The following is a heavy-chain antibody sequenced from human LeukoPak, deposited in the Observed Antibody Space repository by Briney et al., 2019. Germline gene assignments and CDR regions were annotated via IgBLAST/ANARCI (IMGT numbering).Heavy chain of an antibody. CDR2: ISYSRTT. D-gene: IGHD5-12*01. J-gene: IGHJ4*02. V-gene: IGHV4-59*01. Sequence: PSETLSLTCTVSGGSISSYYWNWIRQPPGKGLEWIGYISYSRTTNYNPSLKSRVTISVDTSKKQFSLKLTSATAADTAVYYCARGDDYKSTLFDYWGQGTLVTVSS. CDR3: ARGDDYKSTLFDY. CDR1: GGSISSYY.